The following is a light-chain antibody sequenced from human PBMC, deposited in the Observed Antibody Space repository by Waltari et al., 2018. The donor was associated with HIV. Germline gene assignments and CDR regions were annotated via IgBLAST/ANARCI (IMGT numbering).Light chain of an antibody. CDR1: QDIGNS. Sequence: DIQMTQFPPSLPASVGDRVTITGRATQDIGNSVSWYQQRPGKVPKLLINGGYIRDRGVASRFSGSGSGTEYTLTISSLQPEDFATYYCHQYFSEPFTFGGGTKVEI. J-gene: IGKJ4*01. CDR3: HQYFSEPFT. V-gene: IGKV1-NL1*01. CDR2: GGY.